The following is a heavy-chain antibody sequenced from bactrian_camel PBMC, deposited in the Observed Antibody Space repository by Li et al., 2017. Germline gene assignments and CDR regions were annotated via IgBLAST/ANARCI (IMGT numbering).Heavy chain of an antibody. Sequence: VQLVESGGGSVQSGGSLTLSCVASGATYCMGWFRQAPGKEREGVAGVDHRDGLTNYADTVRGRFTLSHDAAKKTLYLQMNYLKTEDTAMSYCAAGWNAGLGRGLGTQVTVS. CDR1: GATYC. D-gene: IGHD5*01. CDR2: VDHRDGLT. J-gene: IGHJ4*01. V-gene: IGHV3S54*01.